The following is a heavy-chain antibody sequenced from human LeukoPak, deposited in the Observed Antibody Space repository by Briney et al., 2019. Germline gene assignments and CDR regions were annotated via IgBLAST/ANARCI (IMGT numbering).Heavy chain of an antibody. V-gene: IGHV4-31*03. CDR1: GGSISSGGYY. CDR3: ARDGGATSAFDI. Sequence: SQTLSLTCTVSGGSISSGGYYWSWIRQPPGKGLERLGYIYYSGSTYYNPSLKSRVTISVDTSKNQFYLKLSSVTAADTAVDYCARDGGATSAFDIWGQGTMVTVSS. D-gene: IGHD1-26*01. J-gene: IGHJ3*02. CDR2: IYYSGST.